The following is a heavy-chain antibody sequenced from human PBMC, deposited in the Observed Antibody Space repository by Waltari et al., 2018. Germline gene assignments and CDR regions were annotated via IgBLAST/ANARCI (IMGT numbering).Heavy chain of an antibody. CDR3: ARDGSGFTNGEDAFDI. J-gene: IGHJ3*02. Sequence: QVQLVQSGAEVKKPGSSVKVSCKASGGTFSSYAISWVRQAPGQGLEWMGGIIPIFGTANYAQKFQGRVTITADKSTSTAYMELSSLRSEDTAVYYCARDGSGFTNGEDAFDIWGQGTMVTVSS. D-gene: IGHD5-12*01. CDR1: GGTFSSYA. CDR2: IIPIFGTA. V-gene: IGHV1-69*14.